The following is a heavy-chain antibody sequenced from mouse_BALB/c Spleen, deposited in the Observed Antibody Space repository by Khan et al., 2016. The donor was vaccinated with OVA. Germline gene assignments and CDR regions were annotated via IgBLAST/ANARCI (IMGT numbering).Heavy chain of an antibody. CDR3: ARAGWDVCAY. D-gene: IGHD4-1*01. V-gene: IGHV1-77*01. CDR1: GYTFTDYV. CDR2: IYPGSDST. J-gene: IGHJ3*01. Sequence: QVQLQQSGPELVKPGASVKMSCKASGYTFTDYVMNWVKQRNGQGLEWIGQIYPGSDSTYYNEKFKGKATLTTDRSSNTAYMQLSNLTSEDSAVXVWARAGWDVCAYWGQGTLVTVSA.